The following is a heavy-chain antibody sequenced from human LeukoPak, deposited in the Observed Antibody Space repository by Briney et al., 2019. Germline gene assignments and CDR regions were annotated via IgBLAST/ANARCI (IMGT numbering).Heavy chain of an antibody. V-gene: IGHV4-34*01. J-gene: IGHJ4*02. CDR3: ARGGDAHKGGNY. CDR1: GGSFSGHY. Sequence: SETLSLTCAVYGGSFSGHYWSWTRQPPGKGLEWIGEIHPSGSTSYNPYLKSRVTISVDASKNQLALKLSSVTAADTAVYFCARGGDAHKGGNYWGQGTLVTVSS. CDR2: IHPSGST. D-gene: IGHD5-24*01.